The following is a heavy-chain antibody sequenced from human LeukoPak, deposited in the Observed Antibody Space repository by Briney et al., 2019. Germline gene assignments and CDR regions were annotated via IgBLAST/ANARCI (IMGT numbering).Heavy chain of an antibody. CDR1: GGSVSSGSYY. V-gene: IGHV4-61*01. CDR2: IYYSGST. J-gene: IGHJ4*02. Sequence: SETLSLTCTVSGGSVSSGSYYWSWIRQPPGKGLEWIGYIYYSGSTNYNPSLKSRVTISVDTSKNQFSLKLSSVTAADTAVYYCARDVPSGVFWSGNDILDYCGQGTLVTVSS. CDR3: ARDVPSGVFWSGNDILDY. D-gene: IGHD3-3*01.